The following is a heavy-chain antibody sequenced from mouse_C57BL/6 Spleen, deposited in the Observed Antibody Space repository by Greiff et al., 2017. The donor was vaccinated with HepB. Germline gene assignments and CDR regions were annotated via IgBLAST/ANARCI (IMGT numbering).Heavy chain of an antibody. CDR3: ARSGAYYSNYEAY. J-gene: IGHJ3*01. CDR1: GYSFTGYY. Sequence: VQLKESGPELVKPGASVKISCKASGYSFTGYYMNWVKQSPEKSLEWIGEINPSTGGTTYNQKFKAKATLTVDKSSSTAYMQLKSLTSEDSAVYYCARSGAYYSNYEAYWGQGTLVTVSA. V-gene: IGHV1-42*01. D-gene: IGHD2-5*01. CDR2: INPSTGGT.